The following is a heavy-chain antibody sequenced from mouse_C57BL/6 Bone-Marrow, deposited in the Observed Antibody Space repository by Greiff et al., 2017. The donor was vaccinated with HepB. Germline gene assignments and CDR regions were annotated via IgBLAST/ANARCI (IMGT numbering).Heavy chain of an antibody. CDR2: ISDGGSYT. D-gene: IGHD2-4*01. CDR1: GFTFSSYA. CDR3: ARERAIYYDYENFGV. Sequence: EVKLVESGGGLVKPGGSLKLSCAASGFTFSSYAMSWVRQTPEKRLEWVATISDGGSYTYYPDNVKGRFTISRDNAKNNLYLQMSHLKSEDTAMYYCARERAIYYDYENFGVWGTVTTVTVSS. V-gene: IGHV5-4*01. J-gene: IGHJ1*03.